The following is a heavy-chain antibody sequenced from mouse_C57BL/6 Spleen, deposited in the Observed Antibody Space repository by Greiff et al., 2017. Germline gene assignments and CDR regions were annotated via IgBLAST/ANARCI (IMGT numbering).Heavy chain of an antibody. Sequence: VQLQHSGAELVKPGASVKLSCTASGFNIKDYYMHWVKQRTEQGLEWIGRIDPEDGETKYAPNFQGKATITADTSSNTAYLLRSSLTSEDTAVYYCARRRDRNYYFDYWGQGTTLTVSS. CDR3: ARRRDRNYYFDY. D-gene: IGHD2-14*01. CDR1: GFNIKDYY. V-gene: IGHV14-2*01. CDR2: IDPEDGET. J-gene: IGHJ2*01.